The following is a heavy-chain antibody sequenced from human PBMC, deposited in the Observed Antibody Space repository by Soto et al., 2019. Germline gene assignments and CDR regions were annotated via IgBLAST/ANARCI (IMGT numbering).Heavy chain of an antibody. J-gene: IGHJ6*02. CDR3: ARNLVQFDNYYPIAV. Sequence: QVPLVESGGGVVQPENSLRLSCEAPGFNFKNYGMHWVRQAPGRGLEWVAVIWFDGSKQYYADSVQGRFTISRDNSKNTFLLQMDSLRAEDTAVYYCARNLVQFDNYYPIAVLGLWTTVTVSS. V-gene: IGHV3-33*01. CDR1: GFNFKNYG. D-gene: IGHD6-6*01. CDR2: IWFDGSKQ.